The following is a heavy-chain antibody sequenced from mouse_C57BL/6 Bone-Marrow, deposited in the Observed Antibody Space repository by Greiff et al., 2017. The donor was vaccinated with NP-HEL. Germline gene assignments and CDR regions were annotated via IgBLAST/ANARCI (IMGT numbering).Heavy chain of an antibody. D-gene: IGHD4-1*01. Sequence: EVRLVESGGGLVKPGGSLKLSCAASGFTFSDYGMHWVRQAPEKGLEWVAYISSGSSTIYYADTVKGRVTISRDNAKNTLFLQMTSLRSEDTAMYYCARSPTGRDWYFDVWGTGTTVTVSS. J-gene: IGHJ1*03. CDR1: GFTFSDYG. CDR2: ISSGSSTI. CDR3: ARSPTGRDWYFDV. V-gene: IGHV5-17*01.